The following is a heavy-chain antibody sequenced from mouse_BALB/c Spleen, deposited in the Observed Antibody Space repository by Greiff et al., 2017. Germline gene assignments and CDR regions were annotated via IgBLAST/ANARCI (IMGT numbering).Heavy chain of an antibody. CDR2: IYPGGGDT. D-gene: IGHD1-1*01. Sequence: VQLLQSGGELVRAGCSLKISCKASGYAFSSYWMDWVKQRPGQGLEWIGQIYPGGGDTNYNGKFKGKATLTADKSSSTAYMQLSSLTSEDSAVYFCARRGITTVFDYWGQGTTLTVSS. V-gene: IGHV1-80*01. CDR1: GYAFSSYW. CDR3: ARRGITTVFDY. J-gene: IGHJ2*01.